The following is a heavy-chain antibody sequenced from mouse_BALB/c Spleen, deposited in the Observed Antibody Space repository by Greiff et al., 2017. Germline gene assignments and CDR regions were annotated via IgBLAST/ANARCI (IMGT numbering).Heavy chain of an antibody. CDR2: INPSNGRT. CDR3: ARQCPYWYFDV. CDR1: GYTFTSYW. Sequence: QVQLQQPGAELVKPGASVKLSCKASGYTFTSYWMHWVKQRPGQGLEWIGEINPSNGRTNYNEKFKSKATLTVDKSSSTAYMQLSILTSEDSAVYYCARQCPYWYFDVWGAGTTVTVSS. J-gene: IGHJ1*01. V-gene: IGHV1S81*02.